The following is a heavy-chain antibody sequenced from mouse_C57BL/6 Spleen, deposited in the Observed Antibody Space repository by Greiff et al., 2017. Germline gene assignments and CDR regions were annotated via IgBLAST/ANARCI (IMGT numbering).Heavy chain of an antibody. CDR1: GYSFTSYY. CDR2: IYPGGGNT. D-gene: IGHD1-1*01. J-gene: IGHJ1*03. CDR3: ARSGYGSYWYFDV. Sequence: VQLQQSGPELVKPGASVKISCKASGYSFTSYYIHWVKQRPGQGLEWIGWIYPGGGNTKYNEKFKGKATLTADTSSSTAYMQLNSLTSEDSAVYYCARSGYGSYWYFDVWGTGTTVTVSS. V-gene: IGHV1-66*01.